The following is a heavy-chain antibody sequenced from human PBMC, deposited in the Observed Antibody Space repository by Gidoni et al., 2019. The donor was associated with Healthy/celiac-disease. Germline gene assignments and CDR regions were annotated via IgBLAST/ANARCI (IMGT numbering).Heavy chain of an antibody. J-gene: IGHJ6*02. CDR1: GLSLSTSGVG. V-gene: IGHV2-5*02. D-gene: IGHD3-10*01. Sequence: QITLKESGPTLVKPTQTLTLTCTFSGLSLSTSGVGVGWIRQPPGKALEWLALIYWDDDKRYSPSMKSRLTITKDTYKNQVVLTMTNMDPVDTATYYCAHSGIITMVQGATTKVPPSYGMDVWGQGTTVTVSS. CDR2: IYWDDDK. CDR3: AHSGIITMVQGATTKVPPSYGMDV.